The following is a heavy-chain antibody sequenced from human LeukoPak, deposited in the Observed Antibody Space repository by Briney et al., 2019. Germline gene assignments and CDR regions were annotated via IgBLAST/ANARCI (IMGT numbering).Heavy chain of an antibody. Sequence: VASVKVSCKASGYTFTGYYMHWVRQAPGQGLEWMGWINPNSGGTNYAQKFQGRVTVTRDTSITTAYMELSSLRSDDTAVYYCARAYTAIVLDYWGQGTLVTVSS. CDR3: ARAYTAIVLDY. CDR1: GYTFTGYY. CDR2: INPNSGGT. J-gene: IGHJ4*02. V-gene: IGHV1-2*02. D-gene: IGHD5-18*01.